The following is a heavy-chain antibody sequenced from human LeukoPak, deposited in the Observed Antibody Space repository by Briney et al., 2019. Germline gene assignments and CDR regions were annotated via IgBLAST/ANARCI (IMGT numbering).Heavy chain of an antibody. V-gene: IGHV3-48*03. Sequence: GGSLRLSCAASGFTFSSYEMNWFRQAPGKGLEWVSYISSSGSTIYYADSVKGRFTISRDNAKNSLYLQMNSLRAEDTAAYYCARSGGVLLWFGELGWGQGTLVTVSS. D-gene: IGHD3-10*01. CDR3: ARSGGVLLWFGELG. CDR2: ISSSGSTI. J-gene: IGHJ4*02. CDR1: GFTFSSYE.